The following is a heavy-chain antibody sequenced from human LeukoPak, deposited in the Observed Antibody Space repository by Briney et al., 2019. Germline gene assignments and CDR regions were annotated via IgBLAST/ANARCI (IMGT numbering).Heavy chain of an antibody. CDR1: GFTVSSNY. D-gene: IGHD3-9*01. J-gene: IGHJ4*02. Sequence: GSLRLSCAASGFTVSSNYMSWVRQAPGKGLEWVSVIYSGGSTYYADSVKGRFTISRDNSKNTLYLQMNSLRAEDTAVYYCAREGRAGYYEFDYWGQGTLVTVSS. V-gene: IGHV3-53*01. CDR3: AREGRAGYYEFDY. CDR2: IYSGGST.